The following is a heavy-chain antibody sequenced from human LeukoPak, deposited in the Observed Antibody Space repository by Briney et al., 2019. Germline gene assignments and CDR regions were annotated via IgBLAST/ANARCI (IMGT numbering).Heavy chain of an antibody. J-gene: IGHJ4*02. V-gene: IGHV3-7*03. CDR3: ITGDYDFWSGFYSPNHYFDY. CDR2: IKQDGSEK. CDR1: GFTFSSYW. D-gene: IGHD3-3*01. Sequence: GGSLRLSCAASGFTFSSYWMSWVRQAPGKGLEWVANIKQDGSEKYYVDSVKGRFTISRDNAKNSLYLQMNSLRAEDTAVYYCITGDYDFWSGFYSPNHYFDYWGQGTLVTVSS.